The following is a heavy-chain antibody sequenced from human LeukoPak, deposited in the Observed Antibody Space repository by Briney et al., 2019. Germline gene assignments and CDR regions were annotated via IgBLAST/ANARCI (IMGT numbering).Heavy chain of an antibody. J-gene: IGHJ4*02. V-gene: IGHV3-48*01. CDR2: IGNTGTTI. Sequence: GGSLRLSCAASGFTFSSYGMHWVRQAPGKGLEWVSYIGNTGTTIYYADSVKGRFTISRDNANNSLYLQMNSLRAEDTAVYYCARDDSGYDFWSGYPDYWGQGTLVTVSS. CDR3: ARDDSGYDFWSGYPDY. CDR1: GFTFSSYG. D-gene: IGHD3-3*01.